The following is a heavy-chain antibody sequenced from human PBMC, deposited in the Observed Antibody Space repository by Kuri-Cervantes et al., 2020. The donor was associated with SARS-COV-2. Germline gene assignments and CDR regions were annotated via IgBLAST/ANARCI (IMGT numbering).Heavy chain of an antibody. CDR1: GYTFTTYG. D-gene: IGHD3-3*01. CDR3: ARDQGHYDFWSGYYPSSY. V-gene: IGHV1-18*01. J-gene: IGHJ4*02. CDR2: ISASNGNT. Sequence: ASVKVSCKASGYTFTTYGISWVRQAPGQGLEWMGWISASNGNTNYAQSLQGRVTITTYSSTSTAYMELSRLRSDDTAVYYCARDQGHYDFWSGYYPSSYWGQGTLVTVS.